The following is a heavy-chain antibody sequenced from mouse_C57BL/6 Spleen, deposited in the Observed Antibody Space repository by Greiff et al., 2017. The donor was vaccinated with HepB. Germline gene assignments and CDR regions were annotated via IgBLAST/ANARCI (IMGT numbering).Heavy chain of an antibody. V-gene: IGHV2-9-1*01. CDR1: GFSLTSYA. CDR3: ARNLNDGYHYLFAY. Sequence: VQVVESGPGLVAPSQSLSITCTVSGFSLTSYAISWVRQPPGKGLEWLGVIWTGGGTNYNSALKSRLSISKDNSKSQVFLKMNSLQTDDTARYYCARNLNDGYHYLFAYWGQGTLVTVSA. J-gene: IGHJ3*01. CDR2: IWTGGGT. D-gene: IGHD2-3*01.